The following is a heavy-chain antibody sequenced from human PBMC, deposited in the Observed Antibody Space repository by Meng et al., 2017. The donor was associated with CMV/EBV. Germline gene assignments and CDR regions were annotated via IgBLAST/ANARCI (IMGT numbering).Heavy chain of an antibody. V-gene: IGHV3-11*01. J-gene: IGHJ4*02. D-gene: IGHD2-2*01. CDR3: ASEGVVVPDY. CDR1: GFTFSDYY. CDR2: ISSSGSTI. Sequence: GESLKISCAASGFTFSDYYMSWIRQAPGKGLEWVSYISSSGSTIYYADSVKGRFTISRDNAKNSLYLQMNSLRAEDTAVYYCASEGVVVPDYWGQGTLVTVSS.